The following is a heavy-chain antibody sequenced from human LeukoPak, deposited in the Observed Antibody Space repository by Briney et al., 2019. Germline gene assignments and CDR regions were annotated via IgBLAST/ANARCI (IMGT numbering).Heavy chain of an antibody. CDR1: GYTFTSKG. V-gene: IGHV1-18*01. CDR2: ISAYTGDT. D-gene: IGHD2-15*01. J-gene: IGHJ4*02. CDR3: ARADCSGGTCPQY. Sequence: ASVKVSCKASGYTFTSKGITWVRQAPGQGLEWMGWISAYTGDTNYAPKLQDRVTMTTDTSTSTAYMELRSLRSDDTAVYYCARADCSGGTCPQYWGQGTRVTVSS.